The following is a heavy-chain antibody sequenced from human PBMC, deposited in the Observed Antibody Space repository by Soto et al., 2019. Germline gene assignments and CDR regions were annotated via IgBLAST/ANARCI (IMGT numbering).Heavy chain of an antibody. CDR1: GGSISSYY. J-gene: IGHJ4*02. D-gene: IGHD6-13*01. V-gene: IGHV4-59*01. CDR3: ARVALGYSSSWYSLYFDY. CDR2: IYYSGST. Sequence: SETLSLTCTVSGGSISSYYWSWIRQPPGKGLEWIGYIYYSGSTNYNPSLKSRVTTSVDTSKNQFSLKLSSVTAADTAVYYCARVALGYSSSWYSLYFDYWGQGTLVTVSS.